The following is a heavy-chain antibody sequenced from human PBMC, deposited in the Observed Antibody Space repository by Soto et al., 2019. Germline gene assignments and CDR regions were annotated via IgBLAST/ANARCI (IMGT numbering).Heavy chain of an antibody. D-gene: IGHD6-13*01. V-gene: IGHV4-31*03. CDR2: IYYSGST. J-gene: IGHJ4*02. CDR1: GGSISSGGYY. CDR3: ARDVRGRAAAGSYFDY. Sequence: LSLTCTVSGGSISSGGYYWSWIRQHPGKGLEWIGYIYYSGSTYYNPSLKSRVTISVDTSKNQFSLKLSSVTAADTAVYYCARDVRGRAAAGSYFDYWGQGTLVTVSS.